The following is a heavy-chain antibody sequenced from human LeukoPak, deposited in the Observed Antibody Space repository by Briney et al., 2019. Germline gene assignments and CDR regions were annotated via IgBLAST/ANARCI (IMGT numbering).Heavy chain of an antibody. CDR3: ANGIYYYDSSGYPGFDY. Sequence: ASVKVSCKASGYTFTSYYMHWVRQAPGQGLEWMGIINPSGGSTSYAQKFQGRVTMTRDMSTSTVYMELSSLRAEDTAVYYCANGIYYYDSSGYPGFDYWGQGTLVTVSS. D-gene: IGHD3-22*01. V-gene: IGHV1-46*01. CDR2: INPSGGST. CDR1: GYTFTSYY. J-gene: IGHJ4*02.